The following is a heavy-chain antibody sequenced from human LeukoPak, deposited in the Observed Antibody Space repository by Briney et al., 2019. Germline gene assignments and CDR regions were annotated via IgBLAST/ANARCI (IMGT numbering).Heavy chain of an antibody. Sequence: GASVKVSCKASGYTFTSYAMHWVRQAPGQRLEWMGWINAGNGNTKYSQKFQGRVTITRDTSASTAYMELSSLRSEDTAVYYCARDALGSGYPFDPWGQGTLVTVSS. CDR1: GYTFTSYA. V-gene: IGHV1-3*01. CDR3: ARDALGSGYPFDP. J-gene: IGHJ5*02. D-gene: IGHD5-12*01. CDR2: INAGNGNT.